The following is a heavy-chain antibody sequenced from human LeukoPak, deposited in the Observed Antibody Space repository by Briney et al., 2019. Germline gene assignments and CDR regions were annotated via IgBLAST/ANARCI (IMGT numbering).Heavy chain of an antibody. CDR1: GFTFSSYW. CDR3: ARAGYSYDWPYFDY. CDR2: IKQDGSEK. J-gene: IGHJ4*02. Sequence: PGGSLRLSCAASGFTFSSYWMSWVRQAPGKGLEWVANIKQDGSEKYYVDSVKGRFTISRDNAKNSLYLQMSSLRVEDTAVFYCARAGYSYDWPYFDYWGQGTLVTVSS. D-gene: IGHD5-18*01. V-gene: IGHV3-7*01.